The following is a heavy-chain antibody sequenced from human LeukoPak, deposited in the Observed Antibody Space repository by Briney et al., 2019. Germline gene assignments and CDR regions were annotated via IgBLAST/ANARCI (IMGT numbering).Heavy chain of an antibody. CDR2: IYYSGST. V-gene: IGHV4-59*01. D-gene: IGHD6-13*01. CDR3: ARRNSGIAPAGFDY. Sequence: SETLSLTCTVSGGSISSYYWSWIRQPPGKGLEWIGYIYYSGSTNYNPSLRSRVTMSVDTSKNQFSLRVTAVTAADTAVYYCARRNSGIAPAGFDYWGQGTLVTVSS. J-gene: IGHJ4*02. CDR1: GGSISSYY.